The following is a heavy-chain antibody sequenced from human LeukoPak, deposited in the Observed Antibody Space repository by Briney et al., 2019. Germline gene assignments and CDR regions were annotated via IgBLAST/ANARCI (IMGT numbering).Heavy chain of an antibody. J-gene: IGHJ6*02. Sequence: GASVKVSCKASGGTFSSYAISWVRQAPGQGLEWMGGIIPIFGTANYAQKFQGRVTITADESTSTAYMELSSLRSEDTAVYYCARDPYSGSWGFDYYYYGMDVWGRGTTVTVSS. CDR2: IIPIFGTA. V-gene: IGHV1-69*13. CDR3: ARDPYSGSWGFDYYYYGMDV. D-gene: IGHD5-12*01. CDR1: GGTFSSYA.